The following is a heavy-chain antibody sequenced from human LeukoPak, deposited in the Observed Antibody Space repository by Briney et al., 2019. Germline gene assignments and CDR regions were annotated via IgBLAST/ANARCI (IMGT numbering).Heavy chain of an antibody. CDR2: ISGSGGST. J-gene: IGHJ4*02. Sequence: PGGSLRLSCAASGFTFSSYAMSWVRQAPGKGLEWVSAISGSGGSTYYADSVKGRFTISRDNSKNTLYLHMNSLRAEDTAVYYCAKSGGGEKIYDVDFDYWGQGTLVTVSS. CDR3: AKSGGGEKIYDVDFDY. CDR1: GFTFSSYA. V-gene: IGHV3-23*01. D-gene: IGHD3-16*01.